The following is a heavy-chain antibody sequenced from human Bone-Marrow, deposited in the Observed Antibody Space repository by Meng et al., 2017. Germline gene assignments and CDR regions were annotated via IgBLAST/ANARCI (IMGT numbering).Heavy chain of an antibody. V-gene: IGHV3-33*08. J-gene: IGHJ3*02. CDR3: ARDDIVVVPAAYQTPHDAFDI. Sequence: GGSLRLSCAASGFTFSSYGMHWVRQAPGKGLEWVAVIWYDGSNKYYADSVKGRFTISRDNSKNTLYLQMNSLRAEDTAVYYCARDDIVVVPAAYQTPHDAFDIWGQGTMVTVSS. D-gene: IGHD2-2*01. CDR1: GFTFSSYG. CDR2: IWYDGSNK.